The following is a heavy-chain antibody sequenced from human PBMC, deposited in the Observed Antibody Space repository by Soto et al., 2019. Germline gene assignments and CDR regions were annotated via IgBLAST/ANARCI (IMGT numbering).Heavy chain of an antibody. V-gene: IGHV3-53*04. J-gene: IGHJ5*02. CDR2: IYSGGST. CDR1: GFTVSSNY. CDR3: ARVMVRGVIDWFDP. Sequence: PGGSLRLSCAASGFTVSSNYMSWVRQAPGKGLEWVSVIYSGGSTYYADSVKGRFTISRHNSKNTLYLQMNSLRAEDTAVYYCARVMVRGVIDWFDPWGQGTLVTVSS. D-gene: IGHD3-10*01.